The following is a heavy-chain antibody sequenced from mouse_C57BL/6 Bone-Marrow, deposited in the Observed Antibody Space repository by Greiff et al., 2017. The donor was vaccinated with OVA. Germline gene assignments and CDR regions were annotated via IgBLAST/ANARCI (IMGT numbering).Heavy chain of an antibody. V-gene: IGHV1-63*01. J-gene: IGHJ4*01. CDR3: ARLDYYGSSYDAMDY. D-gene: IGHD1-1*01. Sequence: QVQLKQSGAELVRPGTSVKMSCKASGYTFTNYWIGWAKQRPGHGLEWIGDIYPGGGYTNYNEKFKGKATLTADKSSSTAYMQFSSLTSEDSAIYYCARLDYYGSSYDAMDYWGQGTSVTVSS. CDR2: IYPGGGYT. CDR1: GYTFTNYW.